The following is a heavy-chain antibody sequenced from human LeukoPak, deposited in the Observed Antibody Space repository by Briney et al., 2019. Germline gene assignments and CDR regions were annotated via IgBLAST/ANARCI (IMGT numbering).Heavy chain of an antibody. CDR1: GYTFTGYY. CDR2: INPNTGGT. D-gene: IGHD2-2*01. Sequence: ASVRVSCKASGYTFTGYYMHWVRQAPGQGLEWRGWINPNTGGTKYAQKFQCRVTMNRHTTISTAYLELSSLRSDDTAVYYCTSWDNVVVPAAMYGWSDPWGQGTLVTVSS. V-gene: IGHV1-2*02. J-gene: IGHJ5*02. CDR3: TSWDNVVVPAAMYGWSDP.